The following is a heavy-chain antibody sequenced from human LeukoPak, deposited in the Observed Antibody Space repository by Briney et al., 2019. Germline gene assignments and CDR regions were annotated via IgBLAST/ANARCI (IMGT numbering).Heavy chain of an antibody. V-gene: IGHV3-48*04. D-gene: IGHD2-2*01. CDR1: GFTFSAYS. CDR2: LSSSSTTT. J-gene: IGHJ4*02. CDR3: ARAYSGGGIVVVPAAN. Sequence: GGSLRLSCAASGFTFSAYSFNWVRQAPGKGLEWLSYLSSSSTTTYYADSVKGRFTISRDDARNSLYLQMNSLRAEDTAVYYCARAYSGGGIVVVPAANWGQGTLVTVSS.